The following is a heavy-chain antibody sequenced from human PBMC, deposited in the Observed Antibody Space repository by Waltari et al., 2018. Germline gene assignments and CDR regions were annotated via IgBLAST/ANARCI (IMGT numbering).Heavy chain of an antibody. V-gene: IGHV1-69*12. CDR1: GGTFSCQS. J-gene: IGHJ3*02. Sequence: QVQLVQSGAEVNQPGASVTVSCKASGGTFSCQSNSRGRQAPGQGLEWMGGIIPIFGTANYAQKFQGRVTITADESTSTAYMELSSLRSEDTAVYYCARVSDAFDIWGQGTMVTVSS. CDR3: ARVSDAFDI. D-gene: IGHD3-22*01. CDR2: IIPIFGTA.